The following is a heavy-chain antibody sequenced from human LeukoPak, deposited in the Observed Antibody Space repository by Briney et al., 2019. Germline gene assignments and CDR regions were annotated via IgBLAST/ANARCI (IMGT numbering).Heavy chain of an antibody. CDR3: ASIAAAGLSIYEYFQH. V-gene: IGHV1-69*05. CDR1: GGTFSSYA. Sequence: SVKVSCKASGGTFSSYAISWVRQAPGQGLEWMGGIIPIFGTANYAQKFQGRVTITTDESTSTAYMELSSLRSEDTAVYYCASIAAAGLSIYEYFQHWGQGTPVTVSS. CDR2: IIPIFGTA. D-gene: IGHD6-13*01. J-gene: IGHJ1*01.